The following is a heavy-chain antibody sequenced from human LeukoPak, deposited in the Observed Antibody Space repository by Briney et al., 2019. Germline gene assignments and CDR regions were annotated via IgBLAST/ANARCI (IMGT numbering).Heavy chain of an antibody. Sequence: SGPTLVNPTQTLTLTCTFPGFSLTTTGMRVSWIRQPPGKALEWLARIDWDDDKFYSTSLKTRLTISKDTSKNQVVLTMTNMDPVDTATYYCARLQGATIGAKWFDPWGQGTLVTVSS. CDR2: IDWDDDK. J-gene: IGHJ5*02. CDR3: ARLQGATIGAKWFDP. D-gene: IGHD4/OR15-4a*01. V-gene: IGHV2-70*04. CDR1: GFSLTTTGMR.